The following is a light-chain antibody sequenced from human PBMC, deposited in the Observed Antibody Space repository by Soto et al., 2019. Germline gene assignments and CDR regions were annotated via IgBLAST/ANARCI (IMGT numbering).Light chain of an antibody. J-gene: IGLJ3*02. CDR2: DVN. V-gene: IGLV2-14*03. CDR1: SSDVGAYNY. CDR3: TSYTTSSTGV. Sequence: QSVLTQPASVSGSPGQSITISCTGTSSDVGAYNYVSWCQHHPGKAPKLIIYDVNNRPSVVSNRFSGSKSGNTASLTISGLQADDEAYYYCTSYTTSSTGVFGGGTKLTVL.